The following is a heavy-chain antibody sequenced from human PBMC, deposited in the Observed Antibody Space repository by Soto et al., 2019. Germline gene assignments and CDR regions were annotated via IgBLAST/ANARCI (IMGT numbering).Heavy chain of an antibody. CDR3: TRAGDDCSSTSCHYYYYGMDV. V-gene: IGHV3-73*02. D-gene: IGHD2-2*01. Sequence: EVQLVESGGGLVQPGGSLKLSCAAYGFTFSGSAMHWIRQASGKGLEWVGRIRSKANSYATAYAASVKGRFTISRDDSKNTAYLQMNSLKTEDTAVYYCTRAGDDCSSTSCHYYYYGMDVWGQGTTVTVSS. CDR2: IRSKANSYAT. CDR1: GFTFSGSA. J-gene: IGHJ6*02.